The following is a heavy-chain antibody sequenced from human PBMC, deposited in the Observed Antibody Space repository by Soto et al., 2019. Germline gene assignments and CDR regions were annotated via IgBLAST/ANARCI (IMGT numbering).Heavy chain of an antibody. V-gene: IGHV4-4*07. D-gene: IGHD6-13*01. CDR1: GGSISSYY. Sequence: PSETLSLTCTVSGGSISSYYWSWIRQPAGKGLEWIGRIYTSGSTNYNPSLKSRVTMSVDTSKNQFSLKLSSVTAADTAVYYCARVKAAAGSEWFDPWGQGTLVTVSS. CDR2: IYTSGST. CDR3: ARVKAAAGSEWFDP. J-gene: IGHJ5*02.